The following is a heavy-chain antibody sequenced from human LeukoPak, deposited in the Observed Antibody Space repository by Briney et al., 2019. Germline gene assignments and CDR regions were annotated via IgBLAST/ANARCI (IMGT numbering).Heavy chain of an antibody. Sequence: AGESLKISCKGSGYSFTSYWIGWVRQMPGKGLEWMGIIYPGDSDTRYSPSFQGQVTISADKSISTAYLQWSSLKASDTAMYYCARQSPIAVAGTGPPDYWGQRTLVTLSS. J-gene: IGHJ4*02. D-gene: IGHD6-19*01. CDR2: IYPGDSDT. V-gene: IGHV5-51*01. CDR3: ARQSPIAVAGTGPPDY. CDR1: GYSFTSYW.